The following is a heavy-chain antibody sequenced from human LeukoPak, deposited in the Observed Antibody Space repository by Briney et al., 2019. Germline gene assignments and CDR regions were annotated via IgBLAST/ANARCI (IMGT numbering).Heavy chain of an antibody. D-gene: IGHD6-19*01. V-gene: IGHV3-33*01. Sequence: PGRCLRLSCAASGFTFSSYGMPLVRQAPGKGLGLEAGNWYDGRNQVYADSVEGRFTISRHNSKNTQYLQTNGVRAEHTAVYYCARDDRSGWDYWGQGTMVTVSS. J-gene: IGHJ4*02. CDR3: ARDDRSGWDY. CDR2: NWYDGRNQ. CDR1: GFTFSSYG.